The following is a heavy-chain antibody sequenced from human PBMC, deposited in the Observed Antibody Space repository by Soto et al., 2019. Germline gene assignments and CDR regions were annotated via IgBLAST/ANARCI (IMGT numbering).Heavy chain of an antibody. D-gene: IGHD6-13*01. CDR3: ARRSSSWTEYYFDY. CDR1: GGSFSGYY. CDR2: IYYSGST. V-gene: IGHV4-59*01. Sequence: PSETLSLTCAVYGGSFSGYYWSWIRQPPGKGLEWIGYIYYSGSTNYNPSLKSRVTISVDTSKNQFSLKLSSVTAADTAVYYCARRSSSWTEYYFDYWGQGTLVTVSS. J-gene: IGHJ4*02.